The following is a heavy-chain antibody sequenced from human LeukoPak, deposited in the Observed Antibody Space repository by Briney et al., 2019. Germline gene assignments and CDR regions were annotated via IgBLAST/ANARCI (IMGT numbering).Heavy chain of an antibody. Sequence: GASVKVSCKASGYTFSSYYIHWVRQAPGQGLEWMGWISAYNGNTNYAQKLQGRVTMTTDTSTSTAYMELRSLRSDDTAVYYCARKHCSGGSCLDYWGQGTLVTVSS. CDR3: ARKHCSGGSCLDY. CDR2: ISAYNGNT. D-gene: IGHD2-15*01. J-gene: IGHJ4*02. V-gene: IGHV1-18*04. CDR1: GYTFSSYY.